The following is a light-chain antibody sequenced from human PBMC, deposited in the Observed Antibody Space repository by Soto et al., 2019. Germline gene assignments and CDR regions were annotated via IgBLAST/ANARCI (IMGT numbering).Light chain of an antibody. CDR1: QSVSSY. Sequence: EVVLTQSPATLSLSPGERATLSCRASQSVSSYLVWYQQKPGRPPRLIIHDVSNRATGIPARFSGSGSGTDFTLTISSLEPEDFAIYYCQQRTYWPLTFGGGTKVEIK. CDR2: DVS. J-gene: IGKJ4*01. V-gene: IGKV3-11*01. CDR3: QQRTYWPLT.